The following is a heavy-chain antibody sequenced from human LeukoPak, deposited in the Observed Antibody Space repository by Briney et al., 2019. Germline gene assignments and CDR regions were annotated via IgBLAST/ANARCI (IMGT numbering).Heavy chain of an antibody. Sequence: GGSLRLSCAASGFTFSIYGMHWGRQAPGKGLEWVAVISYDGSNKYYADSVKGRFSIYRDNSKNTLYLQMNSLRAEDTAVYYCAKSRSRLVPWGMDVWGQGPTVTVSS. CDR2: ISYDGSNK. CDR1: GFTFSIYG. V-gene: IGHV3-30*19. J-gene: IGHJ6*02. D-gene: IGHD3-9*01. CDR3: AKSRSRLVPWGMDV.